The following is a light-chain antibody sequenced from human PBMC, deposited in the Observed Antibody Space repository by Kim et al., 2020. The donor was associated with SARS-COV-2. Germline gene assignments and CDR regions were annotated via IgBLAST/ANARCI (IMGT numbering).Light chain of an antibody. Sequence: SAKLTCTLSSGHSSYAIAWHQQQPEKGPRYLMKLNSDGSHSKGDGIPDRFSGSSSGAERYLTISSLQSEDEADYYCQTWGTGLWVFGTGTKVTVL. V-gene: IGLV4-69*01. CDR3: QTWGTGLWV. CDR2: LNSDGSH. CDR1: SGHSSYA. J-gene: IGLJ1*01.